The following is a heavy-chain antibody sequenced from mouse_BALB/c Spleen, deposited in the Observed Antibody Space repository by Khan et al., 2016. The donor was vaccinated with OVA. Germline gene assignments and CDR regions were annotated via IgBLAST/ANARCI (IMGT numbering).Heavy chain of an antibody. Sequence: EVQLQESGPGLVKPSQSLSLSCSVTAYSITSGYFWNWIRQFPGNKLEWMGYIRYDGNSNYNPSLKNRISITRDTSRNQFFLKLISVTPEDTATYFWARGGSSGPAWFAYWGQGTLVTVTA. CDR1: AYSITSGYF. CDR2: IRYDGNS. D-gene: IGHD3-1*01. V-gene: IGHV3-6*02. CDR3: ARGGSSGPAWFAY. J-gene: IGHJ3*01.